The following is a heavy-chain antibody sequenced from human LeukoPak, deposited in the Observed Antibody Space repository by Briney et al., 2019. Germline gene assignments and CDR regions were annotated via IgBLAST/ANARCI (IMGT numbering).Heavy chain of an antibody. CDR3: VKGYCSGGSCHYFYGMDV. J-gene: IGHJ6*02. CDR1: GFTFDEYA. CDR2: ISWNSNNI. D-gene: IGHD2-15*01. V-gene: IGHV3-9*01. Sequence: GRSLRLSCAASGFTFDEYAMHWVRQVPGKGLEWVSSISWNSNNIAYAGSVKGRFTISRDNAKNSLYLQMNSLRDEDTALYSCVKGYCSGGSCHYFYGMDVGGQGTTVTASS.